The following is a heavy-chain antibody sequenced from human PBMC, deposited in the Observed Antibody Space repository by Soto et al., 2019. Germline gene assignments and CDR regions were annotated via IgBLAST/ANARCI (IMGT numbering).Heavy chain of an antibody. CDR3: AKDRHCSGSSCSGCLDY. J-gene: IGHJ4*02. Sequence: PGGSLRLSCAASGFTFSSYAMRWVRQAPGKGLEWVSGISGSGGSTFYADSVKGRFTISRDNSKNTLYLQMNSLRAEDTAIYYCAKDRHCSGSSCSGCLDYWGQGTLVTVSS. V-gene: IGHV3-23*01. D-gene: IGHD2-15*01. CDR1: GFTFSSYA. CDR2: ISGSGGST.